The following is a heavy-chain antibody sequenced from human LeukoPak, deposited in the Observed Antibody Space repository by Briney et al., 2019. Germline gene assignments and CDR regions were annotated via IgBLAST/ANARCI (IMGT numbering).Heavy chain of an antibody. CDR1: GYTFTTYG. J-gene: IGHJ1*01. CDR3: ARDGYYDVSTGYLFQH. Sequence: GASVKVSCKASGYTFTTYGISWVRQAPGQGLEWMGWISAYNGNTNYAQKVQGRVTMTTDASTSTAYMDLRSLRPDDTAVYYCARDGYYDVSTGYLFQHWGQGTLVTVSS. D-gene: IGHD3-9*01. V-gene: IGHV1-18*01. CDR2: ISAYNGNT.